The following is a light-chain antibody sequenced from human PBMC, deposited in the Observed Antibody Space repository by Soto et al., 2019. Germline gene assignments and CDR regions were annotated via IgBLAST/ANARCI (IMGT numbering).Light chain of an antibody. CDR2: AAY. J-gene: IGKJ4*01. V-gene: IGKV1-27*01. CDR1: QEIRPY. Sequence: IQINQAPFLLAAFGGDRIPINCRGRQEIRPYLGWDQQKPGKVPKLLISAAYTFQSGVPPRFSGSGSGTDFTLTISSLQPEDVATYYCQKYDNAPLTFGGGTKVEIK. CDR3: QKYDNAPLT.